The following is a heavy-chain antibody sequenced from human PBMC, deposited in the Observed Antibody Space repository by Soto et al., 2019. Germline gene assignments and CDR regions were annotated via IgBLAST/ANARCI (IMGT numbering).Heavy chain of an antibody. CDR2: IIPMFGTA. Sequence: SVKVSCKASGGTFSSYAISWVRQAPGQGLEWMGGIIPMFGTANYAQKFQGRVTITADESTSTAYMELSSLRSEDTAVYYCARDLLYCGGDCYHAPLYYYYYGMDVWGQGTTVTVSS. CDR1: GGTFSSYA. CDR3: ARDLLYCGGDCYHAPLYYYYYGMDV. J-gene: IGHJ6*02. D-gene: IGHD2-21*02. V-gene: IGHV1-69*13.